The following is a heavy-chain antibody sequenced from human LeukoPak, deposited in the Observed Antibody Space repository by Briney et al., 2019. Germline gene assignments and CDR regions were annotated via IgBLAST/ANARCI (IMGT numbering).Heavy chain of an antibody. CDR3: EVGATNSFDY. CDR2: IASDGSST. V-gene: IGHV3-74*01. J-gene: IGHJ4*02. Sequence: PGGSLRLSCAASGFTFSSYWMNWVRQAPGKGLVWVSRIASDGSSTTYADSVKGRFTISRDNSKNTLYLQMNSLRAEDTAVYYCEVGATNSFDYWGQGTLVTVSS. CDR1: GFTFSSYW. D-gene: IGHD1-26*01.